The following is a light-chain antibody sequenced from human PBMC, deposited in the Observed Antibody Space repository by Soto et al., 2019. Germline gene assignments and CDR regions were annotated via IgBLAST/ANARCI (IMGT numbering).Light chain of an antibody. CDR2: LGS. J-gene: IGKJ1*01. CDR3: MKALQTPWT. CDR1: QSLLHSNGYNY. V-gene: IGKV2-28*01. Sequence: DIVMTQSPLSLPVTPGEPASISCRSSQSLLHSNGYNYLDWYLQKPGQSPQLLIYLGSNRASGVPDRFSGSGSGTDFTLKFSRVEAEDVGVYYCMKALQTPWTFGQGTTVEIK.